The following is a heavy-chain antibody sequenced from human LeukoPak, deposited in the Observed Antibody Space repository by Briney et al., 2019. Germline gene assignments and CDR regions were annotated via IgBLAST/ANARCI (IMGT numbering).Heavy chain of an antibody. CDR2: INPSGGST. CDR3: AREPGIAAAGTPIAEYFQH. D-gene: IGHD6-13*01. J-gene: IGHJ1*01. V-gene: IGHV1-46*01. Sequence: GASVKVSCKASGYTFTSYYMHWVRQAPGQGLEWMGIINPSGGSTSYAQKFQGRVTMTRDTSTSTVYMELSSLRSEDTAVYYCAREPGIAAAGTPIAEYFQHWGQGTLVTVSS. CDR1: GYTFTSYY.